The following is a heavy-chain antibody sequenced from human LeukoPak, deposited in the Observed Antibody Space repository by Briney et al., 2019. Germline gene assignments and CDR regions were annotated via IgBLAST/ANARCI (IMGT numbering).Heavy chain of an antibody. J-gene: IGHJ5*02. V-gene: IGHV4-61*05. CDR2: IYYSGST. D-gene: IGHD2-8*01. CDR3: ARAFRMYALHNWFDP. CDR1: GGSISSSSYY. Sequence: SETLSLTCTVSGGSISSSSYYWGWIRQPPGKGLEWIGYIYYSGSTNYNPSLRSRVTISVDTSKNQFALKLSSVTAADTAVYYCARAFRMYALHNWFDPWGQGTLVTVSS.